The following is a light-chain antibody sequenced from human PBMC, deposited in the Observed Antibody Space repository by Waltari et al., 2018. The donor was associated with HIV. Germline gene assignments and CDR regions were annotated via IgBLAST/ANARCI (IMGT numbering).Light chain of an antibody. Sequence: QSVLIQPPSASGTPGQRVTIPCSGSRSNIGSNTVIWYQQLPGTAPKLLIYSNNQRPSGVPDRFSGSKSGTSASLAISGLQSEDEADYYCAAWDDSLNGVFGGGTKLTVL. CDR1: RSNIGSNT. V-gene: IGLV1-44*01. CDR2: SNN. J-gene: IGLJ3*02. CDR3: AAWDDSLNGV.